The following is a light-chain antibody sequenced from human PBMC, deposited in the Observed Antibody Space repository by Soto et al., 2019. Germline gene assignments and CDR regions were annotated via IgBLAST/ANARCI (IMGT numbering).Light chain of an antibody. CDR2: SAS. V-gene: IGKV3-15*01. CDR3: QQYNNLPPT. CDR1: ERVSTN. J-gene: IGKJ1*01. Sequence: EIVLTQSPDTLSLSPGERATLSCRASERVSTNLAWYQQTPGQAPRLLIYSASRRPTDIPVRFSGSGSGAEFTLTISSLQSEDFAIYYCQQYNNLPPTFGQGTKVEVK.